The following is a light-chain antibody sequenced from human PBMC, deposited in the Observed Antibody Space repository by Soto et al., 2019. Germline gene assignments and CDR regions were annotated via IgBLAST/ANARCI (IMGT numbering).Light chain of an antibody. J-gene: IGKJ5*01. Sequence: IVLTKSPATLSLSPWERATLSCRASPSVTNFLAWYQQKPGQAPRLLLYGAFNRATGIPARFSGSGSGTDFTLTISSLEPEDSAVYYCQQRNVWPPVTFGQGTRLEIK. V-gene: IGKV3-11*01. CDR3: QQRNVWPPVT. CDR2: GAF. CDR1: PSVTNF.